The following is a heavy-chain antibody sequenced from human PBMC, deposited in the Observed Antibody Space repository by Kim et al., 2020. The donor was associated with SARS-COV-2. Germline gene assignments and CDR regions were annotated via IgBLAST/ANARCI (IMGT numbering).Heavy chain of an antibody. D-gene: IGHD2-2*02. V-gene: IGHV1-3*01. CDR1: GYTFTSYA. J-gene: IGHJ6*02. CDR2: INAGNGNT. CDR3: ARGGYCSSTSCYTGPYYYGMDV. Sequence: ASVKVSCKASGYTFTSYAMHWVRQAPGQRLEWMGWINAGNGNTKYSQKFQGRVTITRDTSASTAYMELSSLRSEDTAVYYCARGGYCSSTSCYTGPYYYGMDVWGQGTTVTVSS.